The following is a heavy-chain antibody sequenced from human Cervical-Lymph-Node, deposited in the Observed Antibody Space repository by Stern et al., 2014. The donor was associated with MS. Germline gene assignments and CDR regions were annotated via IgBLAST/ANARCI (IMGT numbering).Heavy chain of an antibody. CDR3: ARATSTTTVTTPYYGLDV. D-gene: IGHD4-17*01. J-gene: IGHJ6*02. V-gene: IGHV3-30*04. CDR1: GFTFSNHA. Sequence: VQLVESGGGVVQPGRSLRLSCVVSGFTFSNHAMHWVRQAPGKGLEWVTVISYDGRNECYTDSVQGRFTVSRDHSKNTLYLQMNSLRPDDTAVYYCARATSTTTVTTPYYGLDVWGQGTTVTVSS. CDR2: ISYDGRNE.